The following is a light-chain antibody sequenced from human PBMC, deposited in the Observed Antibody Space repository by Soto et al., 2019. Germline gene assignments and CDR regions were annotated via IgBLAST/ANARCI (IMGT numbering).Light chain of an antibody. V-gene: IGKV1-39*01. CDR2: AAS. CDR1: QSIRSY. Sequence: DIQMTQSPSSLSASVGDRVTITCRASQSIRSYLNWYQQKPGKAPKLLLYAASTLQFGVPSRFSCSGSGTDFTLTIGSLQPEDCATYYCQQSYRSPTLRHGTKVDNK. CDR3: QQSYRSPT. J-gene: IGKJ1*01.